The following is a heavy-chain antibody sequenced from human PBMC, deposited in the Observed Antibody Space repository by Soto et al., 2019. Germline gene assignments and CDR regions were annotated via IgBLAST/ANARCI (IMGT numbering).Heavy chain of an antibody. CDR1: GFTFSSYS. V-gene: IGHV3-21*01. Sequence: PGGSLRLSCAASGFTFSSYSMNWVRQAPGKGLEWVSSISSSSSYIYYADSVKGRFTISRDNAKNSLYLQMNSLRAEDTAVYYCARDAPSYYYMDVWGKGTTVTVSS. J-gene: IGHJ6*03. CDR2: ISSSSSYI. CDR3: ARDAPSYYYMDV.